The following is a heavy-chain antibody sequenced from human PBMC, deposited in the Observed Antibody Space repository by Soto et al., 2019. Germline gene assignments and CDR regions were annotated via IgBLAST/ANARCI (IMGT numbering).Heavy chain of an antibody. D-gene: IGHD6-13*01. Sequence: ASGKVSCKASGYTFSRYGSSWGRQAPGQGLEWMGWISGFNGNTKESEKLQGRVTLTTDTAANRAHMELRGLRSDDTAVYYCARASAYSTPWSFDNWGQGSLVTVSS. CDR2: ISGFNGNT. J-gene: IGHJ4*02. V-gene: IGHV1-18*01. CDR1: GYTFSRYG. CDR3: ARASAYSTPWSFDN.